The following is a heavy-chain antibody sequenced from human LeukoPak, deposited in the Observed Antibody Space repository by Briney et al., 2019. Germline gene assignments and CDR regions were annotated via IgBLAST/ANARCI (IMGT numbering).Heavy chain of an antibody. CDR2: ISSRSDYI. V-gene: IGHV3-21*06. CDR3: AREIYGSGTHPFDY. D-gene: IGHD3-10*01. J-gene: IGHJ4*02. CDR1: GFTFSTYD. Sequence: GGSLRLSCAASGFTFSTYDMNWVRQAPGKGLEWLSAISSRSDYIYYADSVKGRFTVSRDDAENSLYLQMSSLRAEDTAVYYCAREIYGSGTHPFDYWGQGTLVTVSS.